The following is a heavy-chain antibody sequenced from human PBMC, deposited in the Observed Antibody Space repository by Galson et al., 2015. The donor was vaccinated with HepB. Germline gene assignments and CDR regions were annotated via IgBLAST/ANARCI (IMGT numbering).Heavy chain of an antibody. CDR1: GGSISSGSYY. CDR2: IYTSGST. J-gene: IGHJ2*01. CDR3: AREAAIRGWYFDL. V-gene: IGHV4-61*02. D-gene: IGHD2-2*02. Sequence: TLSLTCTVSGGSISSGSYYWSWIRQPAGKGLEWIGRIYTSGSTNYNPSLKSRVTMSVDTSKNQFSLKLSSVTAADTAVYYCAREAAIRGWYFDLWGRGTLVTVSS.